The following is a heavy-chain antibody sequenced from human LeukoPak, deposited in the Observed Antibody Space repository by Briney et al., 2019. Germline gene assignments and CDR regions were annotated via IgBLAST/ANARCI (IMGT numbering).Heavy chain of an antibody. CDR2: IYYSGST. CDR1: GGSISSYY. D-gene: IGHD3-9*01. Sequence: PSETLSLTCTVSGGSISSYYWSWIRQPPGKGLEWIGYIYYSGSTNYNPSLKSRVTISVDTSKNQFSLKLSSVTAADTAVYYCARDSHILTGYYTPPHYYGMDVWGQGTTVTVSS. V-gene: IGHV4-59*08. CDR3: ARDSHILTGYYTPPHYYGMDV. J-gene: IGHJ6*02.